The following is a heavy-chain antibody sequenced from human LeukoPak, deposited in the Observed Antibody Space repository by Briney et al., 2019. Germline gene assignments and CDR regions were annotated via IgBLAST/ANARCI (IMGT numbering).Heavy chain of an antibody. CDR2: IYHSGST. D-gene: IGHD6-13*01. Sequence: SQTLSLTCAASGGSISSGGYSWSWILQPPGKGLEWIGYIYHSGSTYYNPSLKTRVTISVDRSKNQFSLKLSSVTAADTAVYYCARVRATQQQLGNFDLWGRGTLVTVSS. CDR1: GGSISSGGYS. J-gene: IGHJ2*01. CDR3: ARVRATQQQLGNFDL. V-gene: IGHV4-30-2*01.